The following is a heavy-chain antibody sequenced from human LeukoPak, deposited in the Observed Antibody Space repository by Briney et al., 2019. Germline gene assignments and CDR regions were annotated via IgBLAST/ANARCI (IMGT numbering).Heavy chain of an antibody. CDR3: ARDQSSVDAFDI. D-gene: IGHD5/OR15-5a*01. CDR1: GGTFSSYA. CDR2: IIPIFGTA. Sequence: SVKVSCKASGGTFSSYAISWVRQAPGQGLERMGGIIPIFGTANYAQKFQGRVTITADESTSTAYMELSSLRSEDTAVYYCARDQSSVDAFDIWGQGTMVTVSS. V-gene: IGHV1-69*01. J-gene: IGHJ3*02.